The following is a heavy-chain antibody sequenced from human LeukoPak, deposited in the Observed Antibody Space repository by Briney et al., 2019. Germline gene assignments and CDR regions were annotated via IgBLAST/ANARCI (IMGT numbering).Heavy chain of an antibody. Sequence: GGSLRLSCAASGFLVNVYYTSWVRQALGKGLEWVSVLHSDSTTYYADSVQGRFTMSRDTSKNTVYLHMNGLRADDTAVYYCARLHTSSFDSWGQGTLVTVPS. V-gene: IGHV3-53*01. CDR2: LHSDSTT. CDR3: ARLHTSSFDS. CDR1: GFLVNVYY. J-gene: IGHJ4*02.